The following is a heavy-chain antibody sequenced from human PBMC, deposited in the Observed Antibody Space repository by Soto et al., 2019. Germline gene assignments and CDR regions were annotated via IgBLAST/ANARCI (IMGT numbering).Heavy chain of an antibody. CDR2: ISYDATNK. V-gene: IGHV3-30*18. D-gene: IGHD4-17*01. Sequence: QVHLVESGGGVVQPGRSQRLSCAASGFTFSSYGMHWVRQAPGKGLEWVAFISYDATNKYYTDSVRGRFTISRDNSKHTLNLQLNSLRVEDTALYYCVKDKMDYGLFDSWGQGTLVTVSS. J-gene: IGHJ4*02. CDR1: GFTFSSYG. CDR3: VKDKMDYGLFDS.